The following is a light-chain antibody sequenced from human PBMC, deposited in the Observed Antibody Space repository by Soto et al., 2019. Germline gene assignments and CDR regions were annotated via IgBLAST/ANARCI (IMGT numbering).Light chain of an antibody. V-gene: IGLV2-8*01. CDR3: SSYAGSNNVV. CDR1: SSDVGGYNY. Sequence: QSVLTQPPSASGSPGQSVTISCTGTSSDVGGYNYVSWYQQHPGKAPKLMIYEVSKRPSGVPDRLSGSKSGNTASLTVSGLQPEDEADYYCSSYAGSNNVVFGGGTKVTVL. CDR2: EVS. J-gene: IGLJ2*01.